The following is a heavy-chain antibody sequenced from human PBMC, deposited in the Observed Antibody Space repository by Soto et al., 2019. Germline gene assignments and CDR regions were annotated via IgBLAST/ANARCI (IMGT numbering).Heavy chain of an antibody. CDR1: GGTFSSYT. D-gene: IGHD3-10*01. Sequence: QVQLVQSGAEVKKPGSSVKVSCKASGGTFSSYTISWVRQAPGQGLEWMGRIIPTLGTANYAQKFQGRVTITADKSTSTASMELSSLRSEDTAVYYCARENHRDYSASGSYSYYYGMDVWGQGTTVTVSS. CDR3: ARENHRDYSASGSYSYYYGMDV. J-gene: IGHJ6*02. V-gene: IGHV1-69*08. CDR2: IIPTLGTA.